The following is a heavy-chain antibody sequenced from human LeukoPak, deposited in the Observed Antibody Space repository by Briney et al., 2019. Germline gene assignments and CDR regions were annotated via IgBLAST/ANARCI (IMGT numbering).Heavy chain of an antibody. CDR1: GFTFSSYW. CDR3: ARDRIQLWLGYYYYYMDV. Sequence: GGSLRLSCAASGFTFSSYWMSWVRQAPGKGLEWVANIKQDGSEKYYVDSVKGRFTISRDNAKNSLYLQMNSLRAEDTAVYYCARDRIQLWLGYYYYYMDVWGKGTTVTVSS. CDR2: IKQDGSEK. J-gene: IGHJ6*03. V-gene: IGHV3-7*01. D-gene: IGHD5-18*01.